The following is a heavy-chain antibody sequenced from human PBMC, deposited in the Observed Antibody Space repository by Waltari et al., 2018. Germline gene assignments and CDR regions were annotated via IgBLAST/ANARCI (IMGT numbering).Heavy chain of an antibody. CDR2: MSYSRAT. V-gene: IGHV4-39*01. CDR3: ATYIGASVGTAAYDV. D-gene: IGHD5-12*01. J-gene: IGHJ3*01. Sequence: GWHRQRPGQGLQWSETMSYSRATYSSPALKSRVTKSRDTSKNQLCLRLGSVTAADTAVYYCATYIGASVGTAAYDVWGQGTMVTVSA.